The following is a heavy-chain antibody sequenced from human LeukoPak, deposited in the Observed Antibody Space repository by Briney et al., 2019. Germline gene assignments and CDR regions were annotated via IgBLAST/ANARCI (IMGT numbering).Heavy chain of an antibody. CDR1: GGSISNYD. V-gene: IGHV4-59*01. Sequence: SETLSLTCTVSGGSISNYDWSWIRQPPGKGLEWIGFIYYTGNTKYNPSFKSRVTISADTSKNQFSLKLTSVTAADTAEYYCARYAMAGYYFDYWGQGTLVTVSS. CDR3: ARYAMAGYYFDY. D-gene: IGHD2-8*01. CDR2: IYYTGNT. J-gene: IGHJ4*02.